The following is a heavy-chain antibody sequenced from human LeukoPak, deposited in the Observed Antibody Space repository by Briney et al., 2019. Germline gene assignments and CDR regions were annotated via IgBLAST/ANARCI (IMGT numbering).Heavy chain of an antibody. CDR2: IIPILGIA. CDR3: ARGTGSYYYYGMDV. D-gene: IGHD1/OR15-1a*01. V-gene: IGHV1-69*04. Sequence: GASVKVSCKASGGTFSSYAISWVRQAPGQGLEWMGRIIPILGIANYAQKFQGRVTITADKSTSTAYMELSSLRSDDTAVYYCARGTGSYYYYGMDVWGQGTTVTVSS. J-gene: IGHJ6*02. CDR1: GGTFSSYA.